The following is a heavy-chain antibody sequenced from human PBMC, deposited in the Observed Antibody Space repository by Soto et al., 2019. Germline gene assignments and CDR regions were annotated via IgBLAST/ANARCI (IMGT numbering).Heavy chain of an antibody. Sequence: GGSLRLSCFASGFTFSDFAMTWVRHVPGRGLEWVASLDGAGCSTYYAESVRGRFSISRDNAQNTLFLQMKRLTVDDTAIYYCAAPRDEYGSGVSWFTYGMDIWGQGTTVTVS. J-gene: IGHJ6*02. CDR1: GFTFSDFA. V-gene: IGHV3-23*01. CDR2: LDGAGCST. D-gene: IGHD3-10*01. CDR3: AAPRDEYGSGVSWFTYGMDI.